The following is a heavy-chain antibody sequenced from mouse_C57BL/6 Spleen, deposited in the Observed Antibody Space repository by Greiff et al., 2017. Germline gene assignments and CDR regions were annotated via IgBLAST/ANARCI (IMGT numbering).Heavy chain of an antibody. Sequence: VNLVESGAELVKPGASVKISCKASGYAFSSYWMNWVKQRPGKGLEWIGQIYPGDGDTNYNGKFKGKATLTADKSSSTAYMQLSSLTSEDSAVYFCARNYGSNFDYWGQGTTLTVSS. J-gene: IGHJ2*01. CDR3: ARNYGSNFDY. CDR1: GYAFSSYW. V-gene: IGHV1-80*01. CDR2: IYPGDGDT. D-gene: IGHD1-1*01.